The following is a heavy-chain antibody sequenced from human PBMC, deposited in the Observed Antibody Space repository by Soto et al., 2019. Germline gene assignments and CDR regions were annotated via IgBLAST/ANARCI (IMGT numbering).Heavy chain of an antibody. CDR3: AAHPGGGDY. J-gene: IGHJ4*02. CDR1: GFTVSNNY. V-gene: IGHV3-53*01. Sequence: EVQLVESGGGLIQPGGSLRLSCAVSGFTVSNNYMSWVRQAPGKGLEGVSVIYSGGYTAYGDSVKGRFTVSRDNSNNTLYPQKNTLRAAAPAVYFCAAHPGGGDYWGQGTLVTVSS. D-gene: IGHD3-10*01. CDR2: IYSGGYT.